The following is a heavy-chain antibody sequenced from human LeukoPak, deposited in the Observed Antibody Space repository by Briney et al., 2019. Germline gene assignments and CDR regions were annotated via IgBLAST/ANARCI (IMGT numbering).Heavy chain of an antibody. CDR1: GFTFSDYY. J-gene: IGHJ6*04. D-gene: IGHD5-24*01. V-gene: IGHV3-11*04. CDR2: ISSSGSTI. Sequence: GGSLRLSCAASGFTFSDYYMSWIRQAPGKGLEWVSYISSSGSTIYYADSVKRRVTISRDNAKNSLSLQMNSLRADDMAVYYCAKSARAGMAMMDVWGKGTTVTVSS. CDR3: AKSARAGMAMMDV.